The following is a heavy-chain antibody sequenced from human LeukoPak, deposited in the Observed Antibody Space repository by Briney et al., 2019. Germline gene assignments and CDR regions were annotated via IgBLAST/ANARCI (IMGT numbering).Heavy chain of an antibody. J-gene: IGHJ3*02. Sequence: GGSLRLSCAASGFTFSSYWMHWVRQAPGKGLVWVSRINSDGTDTRYADSVKGRFTISRDNARNTLYLQMNSLRAEDTAVYYCARDLWCGADCYGTFDIWGQGTMVSVSS. CDR1: GFTFSSYW. D-gene: IGHD2-21*02. CDR2: INSDGTDT. V-gene: IGHV3-74*01. CDR3: ARDLWCGADCYGTFDI.